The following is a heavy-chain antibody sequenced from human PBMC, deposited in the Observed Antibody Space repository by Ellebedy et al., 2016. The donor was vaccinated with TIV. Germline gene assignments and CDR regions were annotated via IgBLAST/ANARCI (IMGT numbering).Heavy chain of an antibody. CDR1: GSSISSGYY. V-gene: IGHV4-38-2*01. J-gene: IGHJ4*02. D-gene: IGHD5-24*01. CDR2: MFHSGST. Sequence: MPSETLSLTCSVSGSSISSGYYWGWIRQPPGRGLEWIGSMFHSGSTYYSPSLKSRVTISVDTSKNQLSLRLSSVTAADTAVYYCAGAPDGFNFPYYFDYWGQGTLVTVSS. CDR3: AGAPDGFNFPYYFDY.